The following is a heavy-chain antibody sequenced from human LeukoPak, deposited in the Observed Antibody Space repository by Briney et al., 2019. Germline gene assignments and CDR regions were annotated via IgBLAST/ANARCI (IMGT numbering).Heavy chain of an antibody. CDR2: ISTSGNT. Sequence: GGSLRLSCAASGFTFSRYAMNWVRQAPGKGLEWVSLISTSGNTHYADSVEGRFTISRDNSKNTLYLQMNSPRAEETAVYHCAKGLDSSGDYSYRYWGQGTLVTVSS. CDR1: GFTFSRYA. V-gene: IGHV3-23*01. D-gene: IGHD3-22*01. CDR3: AKGLDSSGDYSYRY. J-gene: IGHJ4*02.